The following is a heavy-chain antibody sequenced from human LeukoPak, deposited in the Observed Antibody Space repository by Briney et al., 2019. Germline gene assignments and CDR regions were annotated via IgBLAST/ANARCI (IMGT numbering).Heavy chain of an antibody. V-gene: IGHV3-23*01. CDR1: GFTLRSYA. CDR2: NSGSGGST. D-gene: IGHD4-17*01. J-gene: IGHJ4*02. CDR3: AKDSESRDDYGDYYFDY. Sequence: GGSLRLSCAASGFTLRSYAMSWVRQPPGKVQEWISANSGSGGSTYYADSVKGRFTISSHNFKNSRDLEMNSLRAEDTAVYYCAKDSESRDDYGDYYFDYWGQGTLVTVSS.